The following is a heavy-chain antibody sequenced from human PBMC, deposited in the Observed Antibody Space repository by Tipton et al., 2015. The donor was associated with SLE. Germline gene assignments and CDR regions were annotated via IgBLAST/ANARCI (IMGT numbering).Heavy chain of an antibody. CDR1: GGSISSYY. D-gene: IGHD2-2*01. V-gene: IGHV4-4*07. CDR2: IYTSGST. CDR3: ARKVCGRSSSSNCYGAFDI. J-gene: IGHJ3*02. Sequence: TLSLTCTVSGGSISSYYWSWIRQPAGKGLEWIGHIYTSGSTNYNPSLKSRVTMSVDTSKNQFSLKLSSVTAADTAVYYCARKVCGRSSSSNCYGAFDIWGQGTMVTVSS.